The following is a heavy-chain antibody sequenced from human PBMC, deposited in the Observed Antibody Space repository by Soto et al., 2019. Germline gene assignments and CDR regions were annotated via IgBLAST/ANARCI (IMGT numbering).Heavy chain of an antibody. CDR2: ITPHNGNT. V-gene: IGHV1-18*01. CDR3: ARGRGPEAMASIEYFLH. D-gene: IGHD6-19*01. Sequence: QIQLVQSGAEVEKPGASVKVSCEASGYTFSTYEISWARQAPGQGLEWVGWITPHNGNTKIAQKFQDRVTMPTDVSTRTAYMELRSLRFDDTAVYYCARGRGPEAMASIEYFLHWGQGTLVTVSS. CDR1: GYTFSTYE. J-gene: IGHJ1*01.